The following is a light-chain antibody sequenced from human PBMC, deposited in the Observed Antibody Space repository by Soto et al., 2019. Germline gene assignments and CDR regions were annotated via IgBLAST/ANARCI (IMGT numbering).Light chain of an antibody. V-gene: IGKV3-20*01. Sequence: EIVLTQSPGTLSLSPGDRATLSCRASHSINTSFLAWFQQKPGQAPRLLIYAASTRATGIPDRFSGSASETDFTLTISRLEPEDSAVYYCQQYGSTPLTFGGGTKVDIK. CDR3: QQYGSTPLT. CDR1: HSINTSF. J-gene: IGKJ4*01. CDR2: AAS.